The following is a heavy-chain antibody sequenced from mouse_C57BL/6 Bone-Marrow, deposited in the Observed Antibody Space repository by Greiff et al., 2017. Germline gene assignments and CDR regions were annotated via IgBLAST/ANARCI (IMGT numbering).Heavy chain of an antibody. D-gene: IGHD2-4*01. J-gene: IGHJ4*01. V-gene: IGHV1-52*01. CDR2: IDPSDSDT. CDR1: GYTFTSYW. CDR3: TRIDNDVYYAMDY. Sequence: QVQLQQPGAELVRPGSSVKLSCKASGYTFTSYWMHWVKQRPIQGLEWIGNIDPSDSDTHYNQKFKDKATLPVDKSSSTASMQLSSLTSEDSAVFYDTRIDNDVYYAMDYWGQGTSVTVSS.